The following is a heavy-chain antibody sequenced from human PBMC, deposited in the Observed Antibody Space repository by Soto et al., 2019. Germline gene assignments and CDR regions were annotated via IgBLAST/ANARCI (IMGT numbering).Heavy chain of an antibody. V-gene: IGHV3-74*01. D-gene: IGHD3-10*01. Sequence: EVQLVESGGGLVQPGGSLRLSCAGSGFTFSGYWMHWVRQAPGKGPVWVSRLNPNGTFTTNADSVKGRLTISRDNAENQVYLQIHSLRAAHAEVYYCARACTSMYYLCLLYTWGQGTLV. J-gene: IGHJ5*02. CDR3: ARACTSMYYLCLLYT. CDR1: GFTFSGYW. CDR2: LNPNGTFT.